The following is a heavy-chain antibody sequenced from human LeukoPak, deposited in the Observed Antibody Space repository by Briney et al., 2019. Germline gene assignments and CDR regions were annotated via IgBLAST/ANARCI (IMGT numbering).Heavy chain of an antibody. CDR3: AKDVLYYYDSSGYLDY. D-gene: IGHD3-22*01. CDR1: GFTFSDYY. CDR2: ISSSGSTI. V-gene: IGHV3-11*01. Sequence: PGGSLRLSCAASGFTFSDYYMSWIRQAPGKGLEWVSYISSSGSTIYYADSVKGRFTISRDNSKNTLYLQMNSLRAEDTAVYYCAKDVLYYYDSSGYLDYWGQGTLVTVSS. J-gene: IGHJ4*02.